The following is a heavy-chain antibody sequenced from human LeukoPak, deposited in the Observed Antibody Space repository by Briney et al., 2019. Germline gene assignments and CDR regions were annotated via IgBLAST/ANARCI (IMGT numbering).Heavy chain of an antibody. D-gene: IGHD3-22*01. Sequence: PGGSLRLSCAASGFTFSSYEMNWVRQAPGKGLEWVSYISSSGSTIYYADSVKGRFTISRDNAKNSLYLQMNSLRDEDTAVYYCARESYYYDSTGYYYFDYWGQGTLVTVSS. CDR1: GFTFSSYE. CDR2: ISSSGSTI. J-gene: IGHJ4*02. V-gene: IGHV3-48*03. CDR3: ARESYYYDSTGYYYFDY.